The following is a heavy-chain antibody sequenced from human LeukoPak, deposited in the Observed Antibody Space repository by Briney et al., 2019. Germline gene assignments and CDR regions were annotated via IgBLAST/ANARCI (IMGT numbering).Heavy chain of an antibody. CDR3: AKDGQTSHLEWLLRHYYYYYYMDV. CDR1: GFTFSGYA. V-gene: IGHV3-23*01. D-gene: IGHD3-3*01. CDR2: ISGSGGST. J-gene: IGHJ6*03. Sequence: GGSLRLSCAASGFTFSGYAMNWVRQAPGKGLEWVSAISGSGGSTYYADSVKGRFTISRDNSKNTLYLQMNSLRVEDTALYYCAKDGQTSHLEWLLRHYYYYYYMDVWGKGTTVTVSS.